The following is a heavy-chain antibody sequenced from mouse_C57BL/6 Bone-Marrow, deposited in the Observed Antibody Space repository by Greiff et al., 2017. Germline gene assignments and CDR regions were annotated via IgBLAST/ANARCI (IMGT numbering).Heavy chain of an antibody. J-gene: IGHJ4*01. CDR1: GYTFTDYN. D-gene: IGHD1-1*01. Sequence: VHVKQSGPELVKPGASVKMSCKASGYTFTDYNMHWVKQSHGKSLEWIGYINPNNGGTSYNQKFKGKATLTVNKSSSTAYMELRSLTSEDSAVYYCARWDYYGSSYDAMDYWGQGTSVTVSS. CDR3: ARWDYYGSSYDAMDY. CDR2: INPNNGGT. V-gene: IGHV1-22*01.